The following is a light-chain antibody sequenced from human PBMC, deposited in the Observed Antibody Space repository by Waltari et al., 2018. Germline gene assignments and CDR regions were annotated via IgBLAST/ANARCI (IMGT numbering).Light chain of an antibody. CDR2: EVS. J-gene: IGLJ1*01. Sequence: QSALTQPASVSGSPGQSITISCSGTDSDVGAYDFVSWYQQHPGKAPHLLIYEVSNRPSGFLNRGSASNPGNTAALTSSGLKAEDEADYYCSSYTTSSAPGVFGTGTRVTVL. V-gene: IGLV2-14*01. CDR1: DSDVGAYDF. CDR3: SSYTTSSAPGV.